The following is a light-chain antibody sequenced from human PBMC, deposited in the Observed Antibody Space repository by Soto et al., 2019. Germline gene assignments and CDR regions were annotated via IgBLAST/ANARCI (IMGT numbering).Light chain of an antibody. CDR2: DAS. CDR3: QQYGSSTGYT. Sequence: EIGLTQSPGTLSLSPGERATLSCRASQSVSSSYLAWYQQKPGQAPRLLIYDASSRATGIPDRFSGSGSGTDFTLTIRRLEPEDFAVYYCQQYGSSTGYTFGQGTKLEIK. J-gene: IGKJ2*01. CDR1: QSVSSSY. V-gene: IGKV3-20*01.